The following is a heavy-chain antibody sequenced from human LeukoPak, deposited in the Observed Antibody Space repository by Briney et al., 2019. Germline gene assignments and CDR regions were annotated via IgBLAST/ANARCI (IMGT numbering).Heavy chain of an antibody. J-gene: IGHJ4*02. CDR2: IRFDGNNK. D-gene: IGHD3-10*01. CDR1: GFTFSSYA. Sequence: GGSLRLSCAASGFTFSSYAMHWVRQAPGKGLEWVAFIRFDGNNKYYADSVKGRFTISRDNSKNTLYLQVNSLRAEDTAVYYCASKGDYYGSGSYPPPDFWGQGTLVTVSS. V-gene: IGHV3-30*02. CDR3: ASKGDYYGSGSYPPPDF.